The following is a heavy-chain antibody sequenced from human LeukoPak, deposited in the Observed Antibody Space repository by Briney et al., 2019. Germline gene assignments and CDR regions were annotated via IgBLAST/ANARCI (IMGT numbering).Heavy chain of an antibody. CDR2: IKQDGSEK. CDR3: ARDGVPAATDY. CDR1: GFTFSSYW. Sequence: GGSLRLSCAASGFTFSSYWMSWVRQAPGKRLEWVANIKQDGSEKYYVDSVKGRFTISRDNAKNSLYLQMNSLRAEDTAVYYCARDGVPAATDYWGQGTLVTVSS. J-gene: IGHJ4*02. V-gene: IGHV3-7*01. D-gene: IGHD2-2*01.